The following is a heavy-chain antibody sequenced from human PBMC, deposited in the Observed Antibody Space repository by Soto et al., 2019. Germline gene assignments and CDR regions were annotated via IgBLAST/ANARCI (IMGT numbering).Heavy chain of an antibody. CDR3: SREVQPVFRREYDD. J-gene: IGHJ4*02. V-gene: IGHV3-21*04. CDR2: ISGSGSP. CDR1: GFTFISHT. Sequence: EVQLVESGGGLVKPGGSLRLSCAVSGFTFISHTLNWVRQAPGKGLEWVSSISGSGSPSYADSVKGRFTISRNNAQNSLYLQMSSLRAEDAAVYYCSREVQPVFRREYDDWGQGTLVTVSS.